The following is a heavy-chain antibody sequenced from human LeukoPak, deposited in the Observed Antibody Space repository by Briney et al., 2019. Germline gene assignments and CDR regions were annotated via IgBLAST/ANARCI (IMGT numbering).Heavy chain of an antibody. D-gene: IGHD6-13*01. CDR2: IRQDGGEK. CDR3: ARDGTAAGLYFDL. Sequence: PGGFLRLSCAVSGFTFSSYWMNWVRQAPGKGLEWVASIRQDGGEKSYVDSVKGRFIISRDNTKNSLYLQINSLRAEDTAMYYCARDGTAAGLYFDLWGQGTLVTVSS. J-gene: IGHJ4*01. CDR1: GFTFSSYW. V-gene: IGHV3-7*01.